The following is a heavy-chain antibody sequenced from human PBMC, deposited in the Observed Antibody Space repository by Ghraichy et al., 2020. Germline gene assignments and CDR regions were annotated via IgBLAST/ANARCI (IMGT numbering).Heavy chain of an antibody. V-gene: IGHV4-59*08. CDR1: GGTMTSHF. CDR3: ARAYNRWGDPRYLDY. D-gene: IGHD1-1*01. J-gene: IGHJ4*02. CDR2: VYHSVTT. Sequence: SETLSLTCTVSGGTMTSHFWSWIRQSPGAGLEWIGHVYHSVTTNYNPSLQSRVTISIDTSKRQFSLRLTSVTAADTAVYYCARAYNRWGDPRYLDYWGPGTLVTVS.